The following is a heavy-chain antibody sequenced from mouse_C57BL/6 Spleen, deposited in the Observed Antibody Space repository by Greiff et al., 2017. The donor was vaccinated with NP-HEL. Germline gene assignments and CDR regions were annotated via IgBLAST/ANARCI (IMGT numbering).Heavy chain of an antibody. Sequence: VQLQQPGAELVKPGASVKMSCKASGYNFTSYWITWVKQRPGQGLEWIGDIYPGSGSTNYNEKFKSKATLTGDTSSSTAYMQLSSLTSEDSAVYYCAREGDWAWFAYWGQGTLVTVSA. CDR1: GYNFTSYW. D-gene: IGHD4-1*01. V-gene: IGHV1-55*01. CDR2: IYPGSGST. J-gene: IGHJ3*01. CDR3: AREGDWAWFAY.